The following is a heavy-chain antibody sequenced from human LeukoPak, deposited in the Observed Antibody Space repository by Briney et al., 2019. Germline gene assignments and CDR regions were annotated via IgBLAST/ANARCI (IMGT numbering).Heavy chain of an antibody. D-gene: IGHD3-3*01. J-gene: IGHJ4*02. CDR3: ARTPYDFWSASYSYYFDY. CDR1: GFTFDDYA. CDR2: ISWDGGRT. Sequence: PGGSLRLSCAASGFTFDDYAMHWVRQAPGKGLEWVSLISWDGGRTYYADSVKGRFTISRDNAKNSLYLQMNSLRAEDTAVFYCARTPYDFWSASYSYYFDYWGQGTLVTVSS. V-gene: IGHV3-43D*03.